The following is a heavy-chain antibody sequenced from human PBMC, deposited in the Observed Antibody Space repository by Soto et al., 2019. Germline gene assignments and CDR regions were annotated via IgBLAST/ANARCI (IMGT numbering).Heavy chain of an antibody. V-gene: IGHV1-46*01. CDR3: ARDLTREGAYYDRSGYYLDY. CDR2: INPSDDAT. CDR1: GYTFTRYY. J-gene: IGHJ4*02. Sequence: ASVKVSCKASGYTFTRYYMHWVRQAPGQGLEWMGIINPSDDATSYAEKLQGRLTMTKDTSTSTVYMEMSSLRSEDTAVYYCARDLTREGAYYDRSGYYLDYWGQGTLVTVSS. D-gene: IGHD3-22*01.